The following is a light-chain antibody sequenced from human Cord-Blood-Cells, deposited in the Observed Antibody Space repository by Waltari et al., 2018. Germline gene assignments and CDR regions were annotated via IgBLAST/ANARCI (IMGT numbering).Light chain of an antibody. CDR2: GAS. J-gene: IGKJ1*01. CDR1: QSVSSN. CDR3: QQYNNWPPWT. V-gene: IGKV3-15*01. Sequence: EIVMTQSPATLSVSPGERATLPCRASQSVSSNLAWYQQKPGQAPRLLIYGASTRATGIQARFSGSGSGTEFTLTISSLQSEDFAVYYCQQYNNWPPWTFGQGTKVEIK.